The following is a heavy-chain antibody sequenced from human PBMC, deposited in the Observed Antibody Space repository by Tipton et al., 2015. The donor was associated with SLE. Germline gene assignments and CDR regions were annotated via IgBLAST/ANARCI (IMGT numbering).Heavy chain of an antibody. CDR2: IYYSGNT. CDR3: ARGGGYYQDWFDP. J-gene: IGHJ5*02. Sequence: TLSLTCTVSGGSISSSSYYWGWIRQPPGKGLEWIGSIYYSGNTYYNPSLKSRVTISVDTSKNQFSLKLSSVTAADTAVYYCARGGGYYQDWFDPWGQGTLVTVSS. CDR1: GGSISSSSYY. D-gene: IGHD3-3*01. V-gene: IGHV4-39*07.